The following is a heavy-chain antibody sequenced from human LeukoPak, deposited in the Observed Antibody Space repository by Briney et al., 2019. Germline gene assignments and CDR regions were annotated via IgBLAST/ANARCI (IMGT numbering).Heavy chain of an antibody. Sequence: ASVTVSCTASGYTFTGYYMHWVRQAPGQGLEWMGWINPNSGGTNYAQKFQGWVTMTRDTSISTAYMELSRLRSDDTAVYYCARDRGSGWDPYFDYWGQGTLVTVSS. V-gene: IGHV1-2*04. CDR2: INPNSGGT. CDR1: GYTFTGYY. CDR3: ARDRGSGWDPYFDY. D-gene: IGHD6-19*01. J-gene: IGHJ4*02.